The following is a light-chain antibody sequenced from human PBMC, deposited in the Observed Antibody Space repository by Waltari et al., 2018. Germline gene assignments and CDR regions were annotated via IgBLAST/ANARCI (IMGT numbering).Light chain of an antibody. J-gene: IGKJ1*01. Sequence: EIVLTQSPGTLSLSPGETATLSCRASQIVSRALAWYQQKPGQAPRLLIYDASTRATGIPDRFNGSGSGTDFSLTISRLEPEDFAVYYCQKYVRLPATFGQGTKVEIK. CDR3: QKYVRLPAT. CDR2: DAS. CDR1: QIVSRA. V-gene: IGKV3-20*01.